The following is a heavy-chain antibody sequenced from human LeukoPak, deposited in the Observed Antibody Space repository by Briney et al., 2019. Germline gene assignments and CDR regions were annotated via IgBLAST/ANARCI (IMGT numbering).Heavy chain of an antibody. J-gene: IGHJ4*02. CDR2: INPTGGST. CDR1: GYTFISYQ. V-gene: IGHV1-46*01. D-gene: IGHD2-21*01. Sequence: ASVKVSCKASGYTFISYQMHWVRQAPGQGLEWMGIINPTGGSTSHAQKFQGRVTMTRDTSTSTVYMELSSLRSEDTAVYYCARHRFASPLDSWGQGTLVTVSS. CDR3: ARHRFASPLDS.